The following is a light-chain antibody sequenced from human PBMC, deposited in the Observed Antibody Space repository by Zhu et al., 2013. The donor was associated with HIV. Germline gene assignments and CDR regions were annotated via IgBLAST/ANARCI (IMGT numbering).Light chain of an antibody. CDR2: DAS. CDR1: ENVNSF. V-gene: IGKV3-11*01. Sequence: EIVLTQSPATLSLFPGERATLSCRASENVNSFLAWYQQKPGLAPRLLIYDASTRATGIPDRFSGSGSGTDFSLTISSLEPEDFAVYYCQQRGKWPQLTFGGGT. CDR3: QQRGKWPQLT. J-gene: IGKJ4*01.